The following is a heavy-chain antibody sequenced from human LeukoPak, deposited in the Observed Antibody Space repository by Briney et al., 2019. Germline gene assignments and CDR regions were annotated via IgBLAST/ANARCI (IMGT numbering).Heavy chain of an antibody. Sequence: GGSLRLSCAASGFTFSNYEMNWVRQAPGKGLEWLSYISGNGNTIYYADSVKGRFTISRDNAKNSLYLQMNSLRAEDTAVYYCAREGVGGYGDYGPDYWGQGTLVTVSS. CDR1: GFTFSNYE. CDR3: AREGVGGYGDYGPDY. D-gene: IGHD4-17*01. CDR2: ISGNGNTI. J-gene: IGHJ4*02. V-gene: IGHV3-48*03.